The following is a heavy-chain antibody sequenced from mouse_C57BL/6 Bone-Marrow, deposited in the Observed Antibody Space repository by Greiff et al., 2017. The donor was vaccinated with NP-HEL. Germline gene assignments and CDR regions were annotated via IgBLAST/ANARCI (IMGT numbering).Heavy chain of an antibody. J-gene: IGHJ1*03. Sequence: QVQLQQSGAELVRPGTSVKMSCKASGYTFTNYWIGWAKQRPGQGLAWIGVLYPVRGYTNYNKKFKDKATLTADKSSSTAYMQFSSLTSEDSAIYYCARDGRGDWYFDVWGTGTTVTVSS. V-gene: IGHV1-63*01. CDR2: LYPVRGYT. CDR1: GYTFTNYW. CDR3: ARDGRGDWYFDV. D-gene: IGHD1-1*01.